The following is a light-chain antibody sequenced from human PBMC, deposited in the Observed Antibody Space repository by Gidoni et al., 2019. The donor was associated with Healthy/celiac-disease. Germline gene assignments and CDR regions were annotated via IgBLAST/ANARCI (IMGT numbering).Light chain of an antibody. CDR1: KLGDKY. J-gene: IGLJ2*01. CDR3: QAWDSSTACVV. CDR2: QDR. Sequence: SYELTQPPSVSVSPGQTASITCSGDKLGDKYACWYQQKPGQSPGLVIYQDRKRPSGIPERFSGSNSGNTATLTISGTQAMDEADYYCQAWDSSTACVVFGGGTKLTVL. V-gene: IGLV3-1*01.